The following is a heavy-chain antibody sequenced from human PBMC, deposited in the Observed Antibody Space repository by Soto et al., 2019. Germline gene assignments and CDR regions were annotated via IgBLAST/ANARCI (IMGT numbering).Heavy chain of an antibody. Sequence: SETLSLTCTVSGGSISSYYWSWIRQPPGKGLEWIGYIYYSGSTNYNPSLKSRVTISVDTSKNQFSLKLSSVTAADTAVYYCARDEGHMDGMDVWGQGTTVTVSS. J-gene: IGHJ6*02. V-gene: IGHV4-59*01. D-gene: IGHD2-21*01. CDR3: ARDEGHMDGMDV. CDR1: GGSISSYY. CDR2: IYYSGST.